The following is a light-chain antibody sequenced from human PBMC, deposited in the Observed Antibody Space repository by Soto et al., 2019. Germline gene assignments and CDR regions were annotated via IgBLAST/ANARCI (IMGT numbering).Light chain of an antibody. CDR2: EVI. CDR1: ISDVGTHNL. V-gene: IGLV2-23*02. Sequence: QSVLTQPASVSGSPGQSITISCTGTISDVGTHNLVSWYQQHPGKAPKLIIYEVIKRPSGVSSRFSGSKSGNTASLTISGLQTDDEADYRCCSYAGSNPFPYVFGTGTKVTVL. J-gene: IGLJ1*01. CDR3: CSYAGSNPFPYV.